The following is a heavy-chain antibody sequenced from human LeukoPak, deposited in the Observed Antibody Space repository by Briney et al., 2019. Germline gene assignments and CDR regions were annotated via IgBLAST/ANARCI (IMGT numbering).Heavy chain of an antibody. J-gene: IGHJ5*02. CDR1: GGSISSYY. D-gene: IGHD1-7*01. CDR2: IYASGSA. CDR3: ARGLMGTTGEQNWFDP. Sequence: SETLSLTCTVSGGSISSYYWSWIRQPPGKGLEWIGRIYASGSANYNPSLKSRVTISLDRSKNQFSLNLTSMTAADTAVYYCARGLMGTTGEQNWFDPWGQGTLVTVSS. V-gene: IGHV4-4*07.